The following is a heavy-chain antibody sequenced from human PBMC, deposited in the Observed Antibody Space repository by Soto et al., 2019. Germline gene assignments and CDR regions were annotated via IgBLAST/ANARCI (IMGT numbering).Heavy chain of an antibody. CDR2: IYYSGST. J-gene: IGHJ4*02. CDR3: ARERYCSSTSCPRGGIF. D-gene: IGHD2-2*01. V-gene: IGHV4-31*03. CDR1: GGSISSGGYY. Sequence: QVQLQESGPGLVKPSQTLSLTCTVSGGSISSGGYYWSWIRQHPGKGLEWIGYIYYSGSTYYNPSLKSRSTISVETSKNQFSLKLSSVTAADTAVYYCARERYCSSTSCPRGGIFWGQGTLVTVSS.